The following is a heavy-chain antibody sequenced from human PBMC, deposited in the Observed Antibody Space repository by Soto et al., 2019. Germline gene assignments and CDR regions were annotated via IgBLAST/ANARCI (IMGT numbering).Heavy chain of an antibody. Sequence: SETLSLTCTVSGGSISSSSYYWGWIRQPPGKGLEWIGSIYYSGSTYYNPSLKSRVTISVDTSKNQFSLKLSSVTAADTAVYYCARLEVNLWFGELSGVWFDPWGQGTLVTVSS. D-gene: IGHD3-10*01. CDR2: IYYSGST. CDR3: ARLEVNLWFGELSGVWFDP. J-gene: IGHJ5*02. CDR1: GGSISSSSYY. V-gene: IGHV4-39*01.